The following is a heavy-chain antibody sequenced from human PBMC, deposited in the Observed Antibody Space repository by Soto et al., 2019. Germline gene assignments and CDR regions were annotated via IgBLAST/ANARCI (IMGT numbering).Heavy chain of an antibody. CDR2: ISAYNGNT. CDR1: GYTFTSYG. D-gene: IGHD2-8*01. V-gene: IGHV1-18*01. Sequence: ALVKVSCKASGYTFTSYGISWVRQAPGQGLGWMGWISAYNGNTNYAQKLQGRVTMTTDTSTSTAYMELRSLRSDDTAVYYCARANGPERCFDYWGQGTLVTVSS. CDR3: ARANGPERCFDY. J-gene: IGHJ4*02.